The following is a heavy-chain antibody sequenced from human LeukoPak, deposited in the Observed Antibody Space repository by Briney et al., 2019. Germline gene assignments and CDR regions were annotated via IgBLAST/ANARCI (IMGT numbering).Heavy chain of an antibody. Sequence: GGSLRLSCAASGFTVSSNCMSWVRQAPGKGLEWVSVIYSGGGTYYADSLKVRFTISRDNSKNTLYLQMNSLRAEDTAVYYCASDRDGYAFSFDYWGQGTLVTVSS. J-gene: IGHJ4*02. CDR3: ASDRDGYAFSFDY. D-gene: IGHD5-24*01. CDR1: GFTVSSNC. V-gene: IGHV3-53*01. CDR2: IYSGGGT.